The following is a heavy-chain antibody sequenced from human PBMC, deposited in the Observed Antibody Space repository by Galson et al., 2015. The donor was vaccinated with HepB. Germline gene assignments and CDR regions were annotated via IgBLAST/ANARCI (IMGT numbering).Heavy chain of an antibody. J-gene: IGHJ4*02. D-gene: IGHD2-15*01. CDR2: IYPGDSDT. CDR3: ARRGYCSGGSCSPPPDY. V-gene: IGHV5-51*01. Sequence: SGAEVTKPGESLQISCKGSGYSFTSYWIGWVRQMPGKGLEWMGIIYPGDSDTRYSPSFQGQVTISADKSISTAYLQWSSLKASDTAMYYCARRGYCSGGSCSPPPDYWGQGTLVTVSS. CDR1: GYSFTSYW.